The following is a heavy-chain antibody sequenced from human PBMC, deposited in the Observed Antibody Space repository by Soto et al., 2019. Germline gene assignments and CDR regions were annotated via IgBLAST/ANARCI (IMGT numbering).Heavy chain of an antibody. V-gene: IGHV3-11*05. Sequence: GSLRLSCAASGFTFSDYYMSWIRQAPGKGLEWVSYISSSSSYTNYADSVKGRFTTSRDNAKNSLYLQMNSLRAEDTAVYYCARDSVYYGDYELNYFDYWGQGTLVTVSS. J-gene: IGHJ4*02. D-gene: IGHD4-17*01. CDR2: ISSSSSYT. CDR3: ARDSVYYGDYELNYFDY. CDR1: GFTFSDYY.